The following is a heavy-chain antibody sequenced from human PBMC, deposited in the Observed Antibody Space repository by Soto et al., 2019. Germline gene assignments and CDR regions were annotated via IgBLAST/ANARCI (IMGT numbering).Heavy chain of an antibody. Sequence: QVHLVQSGTEVRKPGSSVTVSCKVSGGTFSTYTISWVRQAPGQGLQWMGGITPILRETTYAQNFQGRVSITAYMSATTAYMELSDLTSEDTAVYYCGRVPRYSFPTSDSLDQWGQGTRVTVSS. CDR2: ITPILRET. V-gene: IGHV1-69*06. J-gene: IGHJ4*02. D-gene: IGHD5-18*01. CDR3: GRVPRYSFPTSDSLDQ. CDR1: GGTFSTYT.